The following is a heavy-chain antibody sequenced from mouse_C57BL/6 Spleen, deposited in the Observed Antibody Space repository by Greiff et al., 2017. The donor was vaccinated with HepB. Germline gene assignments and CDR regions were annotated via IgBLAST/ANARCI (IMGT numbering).Heavy chain of an antibody. CDR3: TREDFYYYGSSRGFFDY. CDR2: IYPGNSDT. J-gene: IGHJ2*01. Sequence: VQLKESGTVLARPGASVKMSCKTSGYTFTSYWMHWVKQRPGQGLEWIGAIYPGNSDTSYNQKFKGKAKLTAVTSASTAYMELSSLTNEDSAVYYCTREDFYYYGSSRGFFDYWGQGTTLTVSS. CDR1: GYTFTSYW. V-gene: IGHV1-5*01. D-gene: IGHD1-1*01.